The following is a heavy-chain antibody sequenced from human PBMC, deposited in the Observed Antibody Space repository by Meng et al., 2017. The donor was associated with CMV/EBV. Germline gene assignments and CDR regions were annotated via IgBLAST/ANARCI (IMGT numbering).Heavy chain of an antibody. D-gene: IGHD2-2*01. Sequence: ASVKVSCKASGYTFTGYYMHWVRQAPGQGLEWMGWINPNSGGTNYAQKFQGRVTTTRDTSISTAYMELSRLRSDDTAVYYCARGYCSSTSCRTGVWFDPWGQGTLVTVSS. CDR2: INPNSGGT. V-gene: IGHV1-2*02. CDR1: GYTFTGYY. CDR3: ARGYCSSTSCRTGVWFDP. J-gene: IGHJ5*02.